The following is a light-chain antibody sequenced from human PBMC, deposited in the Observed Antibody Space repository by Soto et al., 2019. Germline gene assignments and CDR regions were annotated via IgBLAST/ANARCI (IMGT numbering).Light chain of an antibody. CDR1: SSDVGGYRY. V-gene: IGLV2-8*01. CDR2: EVN. J-gene: IGLJ3*02. Sequence: QSALTQPPSASGSPGQSVTISCTGTSSDVGGYRYVSWYQQHTGKAPKLMIYEVNKRPSGVPDRFSGSKSGNTTSLTVSGLQAEDEADYYCSSYTDSMNWVFGGGTKVTVL. CDR3: SSYTDSMNWV.